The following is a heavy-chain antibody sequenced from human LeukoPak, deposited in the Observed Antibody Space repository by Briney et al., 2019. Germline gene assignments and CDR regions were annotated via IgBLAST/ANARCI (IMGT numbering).Heavy chain of an antibody. V-gene: IGHV3-9*01. J-gene: IGHJ4*02. CDR2: ISWNSGSI. CDR3: ARDISYGSGSTLDY. Sequence: GGSLRLSCAASGFTFDDYAMHWVRQAPGKGLEWVSGISWNSGSIGYADSVKGRFTISRDNAKNSLYLQMNSLRAEDTAVYYCARDISYGSGSTLDYWGQGTLVTVSS. D-gene: IGHD3-10*01. CDR1: GFTFDDYA.